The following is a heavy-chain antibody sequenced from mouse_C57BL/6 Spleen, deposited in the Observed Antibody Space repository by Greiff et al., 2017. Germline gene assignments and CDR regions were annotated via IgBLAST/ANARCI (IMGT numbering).Heavy chain of an antibody. CDR1: GFTFSSYA. CDR3: ARELYYYGSSDYAMDY. J-gene: IGHJ4*01. Sequence: DVMLVESGGGLVKPGGSLKLSCAASGFTFSSYAMSWVRQTPEKRLEWVATISDGGSYTYYPDNVKGRFTISRDNAKNNLYLQMSHLKSEDTAMYYCARELYYYGSSDYAMDYWGQGTSVTVSS. D-gene: IGHD1-1*01. CDR2: ISDGGSYT. V-gene: IGHV5-4*01.